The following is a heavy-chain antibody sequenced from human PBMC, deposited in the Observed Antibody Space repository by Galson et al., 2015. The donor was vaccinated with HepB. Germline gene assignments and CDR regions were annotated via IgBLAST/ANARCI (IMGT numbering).Heavy chain of an antibody. Sequence: SLRLSCAASGFSFSDYYMSWIRQAPGKGLEWISYISASSTYTTYADSVKGRFTISRDNAKKSLYLQMNSLRTEDTAVYYCCSSRRTGPRGRHLDYWGQGTLVTVPS. V-gene: IGHV3-11*06. D-gene: IGHD2-15*01. CDR1: GFSFSDYY. J-gene: IGHJ4*02. CDR3: CSSRRTGPRGRHLDY. CDR2: ISASSTYT.